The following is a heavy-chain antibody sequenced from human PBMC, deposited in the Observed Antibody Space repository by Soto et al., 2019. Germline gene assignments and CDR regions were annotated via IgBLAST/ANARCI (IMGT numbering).Heavy chain of an antibody. V-gene: IGHV4-59*01. J-gene: IGHJ4*02. Sequence: QVQLQESGPGLVKPSETLSLTCTVSGGSISSYYWSWIRQPPGKGLEWIGYIYYSGSTNYNPSLNSRVTIPVDTSKNQFSLKLSSVTAADTAVYYSARAVVPASPFDYWGQGTLVTVSS. CDR2: IYYSGST. D-gene: IGHD2-2*01. CDR1: GGSISSYY. CDR3: ARAVVPASPFDY.